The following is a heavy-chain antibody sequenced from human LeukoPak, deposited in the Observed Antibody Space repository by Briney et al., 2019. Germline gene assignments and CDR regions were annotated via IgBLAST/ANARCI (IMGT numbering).Heavy chain of an antibody. CDR1: GGSISSGSYY. J-gene: IGHJ4*02. CDR3: ARDPSDMVRGVIRFGY. V-gene: IGHV4-61*02. CDR2: IYTSGST. D-gene: IGHD3-10*01. Sequence: PSETLSLTCTVSGGSISSGSYYWSWIRQPAGKGLEWIGRIYTSGSTNYNPSLKSRVTISVDTSKNQFSLKLSSVTAADTAVYYCARDPSDMVRGVIRFGYWGQGTLVTVSS.